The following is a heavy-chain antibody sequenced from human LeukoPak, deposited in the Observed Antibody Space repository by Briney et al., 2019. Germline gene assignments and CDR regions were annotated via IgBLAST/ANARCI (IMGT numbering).Heavy chain of an antibody. CDR1: GFTFTTYA. D-gene: IGHD2-8*01. J-gene: IGHJ4*02. Sequence: GRSLRLSCAASGFTFTTYAIHWVRQAPGKGLEWVTLISHDENNKYYADSVKGRFTISRDNSKNTLYLQMNSLRAEDTAVYYCAKDQRVYAGAKDYWGQGTLVTVSS. V-gene: IGHV3-30-3*01. CDR2: ISHDENNK. CDR3: AKDQRVYAGAKDY.